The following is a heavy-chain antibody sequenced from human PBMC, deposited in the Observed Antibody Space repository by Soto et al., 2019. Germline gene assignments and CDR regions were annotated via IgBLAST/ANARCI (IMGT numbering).Heavy chain of an antibody. J-gene: IGHJ6*02. Sequence: GGSLRLSCAASGFTFSNYGMHWVRQAPGKGLEWVAIIWHDGNNKYYADSVRGRFTISRDNSKNRRYLQMNSLRAEDTAVYYCASDLVGASDSYGLDVWGQGTPVTVSS. CDR1: GFTFSNYG. CDR3: ASDLVGASDSYGLDV. CDR2: IWHDGNNK. V-gene: IGHV3-33*01. D-gene: IGHD1-26*01.